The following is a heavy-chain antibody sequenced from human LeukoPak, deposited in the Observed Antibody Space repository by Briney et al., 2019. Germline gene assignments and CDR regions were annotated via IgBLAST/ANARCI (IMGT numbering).Heavy chain of an antibody. CDR3: ARVRSAAAGPLDY. Sequence: GVSLSLSCVASGFSLDSYWMNWVRQARGRGLEWVANINHDATEKYYVDSVKGRFTICRDNAKKSLYLQMNRLRAHDTAVYHCARVRSAAAGPLDYWGEGTLVTVSS. J-gene: IGHJ4*02. V-gene: IGHV3-7*01. D-gene: IGHD6-13*01. CDR1: GFSLDSYW. CDR2: INHDATEK.